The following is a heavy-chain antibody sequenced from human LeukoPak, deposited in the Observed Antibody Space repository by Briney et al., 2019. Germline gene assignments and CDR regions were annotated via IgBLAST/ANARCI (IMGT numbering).Heavy chain of an antibody. J-gene: IGHJ4*02. V-gene: IGHV1-69*04. D-gene: IGHD6-19*01. Sequence: ASVKVSCKPSGDSFNRFAVNWVRQAPGQGLEWMGRIMPTLGITNYAKEFQARVTITADISPSAAYMELRSLRSDDSAVYYCARAGRWLGMIYWGQGTLVTVSS. CDR2: IMPTLGIT. CDR3: ARAGRWLGMIY. CDR1: GDSFNRFA.